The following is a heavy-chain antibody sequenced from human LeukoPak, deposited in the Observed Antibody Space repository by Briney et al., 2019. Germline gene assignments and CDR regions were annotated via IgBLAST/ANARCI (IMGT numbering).Heavy chain of an antibody. Sequence: AGGSLRLSCAASGFTFSSYNMNWVRQAPGKGLEWVSYISSSGSTIYYADSVKGRFTISRDNAKNSLYLQMNSLRAEDTAVYYCAELGITMIGGVWGKGTTVTISP. CDR1: GFTFSSYN. D-gene: IGHD3-10*02. CDR2: ISSSGSTI. V-gene: IGHV3-48*04. CDR3: AELGITMIGGV. J-gene: IGHJ6*04.